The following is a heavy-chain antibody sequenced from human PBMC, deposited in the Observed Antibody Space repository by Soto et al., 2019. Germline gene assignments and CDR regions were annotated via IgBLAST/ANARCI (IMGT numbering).Heavy chain of an antibody. V-gene: IGHV2-26*01. J-gene: IGHJ3*02. D-gene: IGHD2-21*02. CDR1: GFSLSNARMG. Sequence: QVTLKESGPVLVKPTETLTLTCTVSGFSLSNARMGVSWIRQPPGKALEWLAHIFSNDEKSYSTSLKSRLTISXXTXKXXVVLTMTNMDPVDTATYYCARTHIVVVTAIFAFDIWGQGTMVTVSS. CDR3: ARTHIVVVTAIFAFDI. CDR2: IFSNDEK.